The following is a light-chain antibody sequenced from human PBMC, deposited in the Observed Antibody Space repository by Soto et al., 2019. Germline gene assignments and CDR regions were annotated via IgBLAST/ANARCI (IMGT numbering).Light chain of an antibody. CDR2: EVS. CDR3: SSYTSSSTWV. V-gene: IGLV2-14*01. CDR1: TTDVGGYNY. J-gene: IGLJ2*01. Sequence: QSALTQPASVSGSPGQSITIPCTGTTTDVGGYNYVYWYQQHPGKAPKLLIYEVSNRPSGVSDRFSGSKSGNTASLTISGLQSYYEADYYCSSYTSSSTWVFGGGTKLTV.